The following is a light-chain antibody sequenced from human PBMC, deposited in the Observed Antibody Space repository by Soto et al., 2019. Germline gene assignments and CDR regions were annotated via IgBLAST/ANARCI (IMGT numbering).Light chain of an antibody. V-gene: IGKV3-15*01. CDR2: GAS. Sequence: EIVMTQSPATLSVSPGERVNLSCRACQSVSSNLAWYQQKPGQAPRLLIYGASTRATVIPARFSGSGSGTEFTLTISILQSEDFAVYYCQQYSNWPITFGPGTKMDIK. J-gene: IGKJ3*01. CDR1: QSVSSN. CDR3: QQYSNWPIT.